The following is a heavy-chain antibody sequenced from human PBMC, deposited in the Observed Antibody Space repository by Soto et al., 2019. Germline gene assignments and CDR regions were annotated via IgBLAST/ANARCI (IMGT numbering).Heavy chain of an antibody. J-gene: IGHJ6*02. CDR1: GFTFSSYS. V-gene: IGHV3-48*02. CDR2: ISSSSSTI. Sequence: EVQLVESGGGLVQPGGSLRLSCAASGFTFSSYSMNWVRQAPGKGLEWVSYISSSSSTIYYADSVKGRFTISRDNAKNSLYLKMNSLRDEDTAVYYCARDLPPMDVWGQGTTVTVSS. CDR3: ARDLPPMDV.